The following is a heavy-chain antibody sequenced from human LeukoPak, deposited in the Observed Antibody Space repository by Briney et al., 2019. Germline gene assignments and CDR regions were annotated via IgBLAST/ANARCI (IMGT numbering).Heavy chain of an antibody. D-gene: IGHD1-26*01. Sequence: GASVKVSCKASGYTFTGYYMHWVRQAPGQGIEWMGWINPNSGGTNYAQKFQGRATMTRDTSISTAYMELSRLRSDDTAVYYCAGSWSNDAFDIWGQGTMVTVSS. J-gene: IGHJ3*02. CDR1: GYTFTGYY. CDR3: AGSWSNDAFDI. CDR2: INPNSGGT. V-gene: IGHV1-2*02.